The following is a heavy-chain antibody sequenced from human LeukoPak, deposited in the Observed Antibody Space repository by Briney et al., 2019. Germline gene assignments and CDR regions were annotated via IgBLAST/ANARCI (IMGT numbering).Heavy chain of an antibody. J-gene: IGHJ6*02. CDR3: ARLRYSTSYYYHGMDV. CDR1: GGSIRSYS. D-gene: IGHD3-9*01. V-gene: IGHV4-59*01. Sequence: SETLSLTCTVSGGSIRSYSWSWIRQPPGKGLEWIGYIYDSGNTNYNPSLKSRDTMSVDTSRDQFSLKVSSVTAADTAVYYCARLRYSTSYYYHGMDVWGQGTTVTVSS. CDR2: IYDSGNT.